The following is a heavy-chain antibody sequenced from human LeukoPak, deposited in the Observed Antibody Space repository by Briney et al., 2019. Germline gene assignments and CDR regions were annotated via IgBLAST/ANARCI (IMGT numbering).Heavy chain of an antibody. D-gene: IGHD2-21*01. CDR3: ARAWVVIAITAAFDI. CDR1: GGSISSSSYY. V-gene: IGHV4-39*07. Sequence: PSETLSLTCTVSGGSISSSSYYWGWIRQPPGKGLEWIGSIYYSGSTYYNPSLKSRVTISVDTSKNQFSLKLSSVTAADTAVYYCARAWVVIAITAAFDIWGQGTMVTVSS. J-gene: IGHJ3*02. CDR2: IYYSGST.